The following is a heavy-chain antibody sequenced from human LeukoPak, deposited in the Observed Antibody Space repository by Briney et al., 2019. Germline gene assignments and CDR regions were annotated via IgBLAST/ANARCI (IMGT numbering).Heavy chain of an antibody. J-gene: IGHJ4*02. D-gene: IGHD3-3*01. CDR3: AKDEDDFWSGYLVN. V-gene: IGHV3-30*02. CDR2: IRYDGSNK. CDR1: GFTFSSYG. Sequence: GGSLRLSCAASGFTFSSYGMHWVRQAPGKGLEWVAFIRYDGSNKYYADSVKGRFTISRDNSKNTLYLRMNSLRAEDTAVYYCAKDEDDFWSGYLVNWGQGTLVTVSS.